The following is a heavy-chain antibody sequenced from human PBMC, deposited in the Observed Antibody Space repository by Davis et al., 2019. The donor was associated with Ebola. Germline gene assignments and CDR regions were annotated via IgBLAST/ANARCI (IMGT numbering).Heavy chain of an antibody. V-gene: IGHV4-59*01. Sequence: SETLSLTCTVSGGSISSYYWSWIRQPPGKGLEWIGSIYYSGSTNYNPSLKSRVTISVDTSKNQFSLKLSSVTAADPAVYYCAGFGAFDIWGQGTMVTVSS. J-gene: IGHJ3*02. CDR2: IYYSGST. CDR3: AGFGAFDI. CDR1: GGSISSYY. D-gene: IGHD3-16*01.